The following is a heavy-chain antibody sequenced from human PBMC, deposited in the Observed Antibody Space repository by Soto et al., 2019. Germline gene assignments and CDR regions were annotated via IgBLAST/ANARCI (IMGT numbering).Heavy chain of an antibody. D-gene: IGHD2-21*02. CDR2: IYYSGST. Sequence: PSETLSLTCTVSGGSISSSSYYWGWIRQPPGKGLEWIGSIYYSGSTYYNPSLKSRVTISVDTSKNQFSLKLSSVTAADTAVYYCARHAVVVTAIPKGAFDYWGQGTLVTVSS. CDR3: ARHAVVVTAIPKGAFDY. CDR1: GGSISSSSYY. J-gene: IGHJ4*02. V-gene: IGHV4-39*01.